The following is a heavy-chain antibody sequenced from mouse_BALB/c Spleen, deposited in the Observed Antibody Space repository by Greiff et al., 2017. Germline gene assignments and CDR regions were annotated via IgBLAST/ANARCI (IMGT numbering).Heavy chain of an antibody. V-gene: IGHV1S22*01. CDR2: IYPGSGST. D-gene: IGHD1-2*01. Sequence: LQQPGSELVRPGASVKLSCKASGYTFTSYWMHWVKQRPGQGLEWIGNIYPGSGSTNYDEKFKSKATLTVDTSSSTAYMQLSSLTSEDSAVYYCTRQIHYYGYGYFDVWGAGTTVTVSS. J-gene: IGHJ1*01. CDR3: TRQIHYYGYGYFDV. CDR1: GYTFTSYW.